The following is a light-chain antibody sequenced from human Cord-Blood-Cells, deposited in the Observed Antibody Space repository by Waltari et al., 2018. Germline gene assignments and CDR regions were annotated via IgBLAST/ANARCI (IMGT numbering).Light chain of an antibody. J-gene: IGKJ3*01. CDR2: DAS. V-gene: IGKV1-33*01. Sequence: DIQMTQSPSSMSACVGGRETITCQASQDISNYLNWYQQKPGKAPKLLIYDASNLETGVPSRFSGSGSGTDFTFTISSLQPEDIATYYCQQYDNLPFTFGPGTKVDIK. CDR1: QDISNY. CDR3: QQYDNLPFT.